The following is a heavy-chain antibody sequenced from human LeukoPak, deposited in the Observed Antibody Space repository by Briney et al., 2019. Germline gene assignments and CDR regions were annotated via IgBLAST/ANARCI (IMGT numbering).Heavy chain of an antibody. J-gene: IGHJ4*02. Sequence: GGSLRLSCAASGFIFSNYAMSWVRQAPGKGLEWVSSISFSSNYIYYADSLKGRFTISRDNAKNSLYLQMNSLRAEDTAVYYCARDGTFYYGSGSYLFDYWGQGTLVTVSS. CDR1: GFIFSNYA. CDR2: ISFSSNYI. CDR3: ARDGTFYYGSGSYLFDY. V-gene: IGHV3-21*01. D-gene: IGHD3-10*01.